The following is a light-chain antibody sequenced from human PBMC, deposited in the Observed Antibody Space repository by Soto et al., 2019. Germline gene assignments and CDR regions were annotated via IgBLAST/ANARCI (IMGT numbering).Light chain of an antibody. CDR3: TQGTHWPYT. Sequence: DVVMTQSPLSLPVTLGQPASISCRSSQSLVYNNGNTYLNWYHQRPGQSPRRLIYEVSNRDSGVPDRFSGSGSGTDFTLEISRVEAEDVGVYYCTQGTHWPYTFGQGTKLEI. V-gene: IGKV2-30*01. J-gene: IGKJ2*01. CDR2: EVS. CDR1: QSLVYNNGNTY.